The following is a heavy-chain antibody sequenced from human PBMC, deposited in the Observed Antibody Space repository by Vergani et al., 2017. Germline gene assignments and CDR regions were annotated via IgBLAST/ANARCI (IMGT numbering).Heavy chain of an antibody. V-gene: IGHV4-39*01. J-gene: IGHJ6*02. CDR2: IYYSGST. CDR3: ARHLAYCGGDCYPYYYGMDV. Sequence: QVQLEESGPGLVKPSETLSLTCTVSGGSISSSSYYWGWIRQPPGKGLEWIGSIYYSGSTYYNPSLKSRVTIFVDTSKNQFSLKLSSVTAADTAVYYCARHLAYCGGDCYPYYYGMDVWGQGP. D-gene: IGHD2-21*02. CDR1: GGSISSSSYY.